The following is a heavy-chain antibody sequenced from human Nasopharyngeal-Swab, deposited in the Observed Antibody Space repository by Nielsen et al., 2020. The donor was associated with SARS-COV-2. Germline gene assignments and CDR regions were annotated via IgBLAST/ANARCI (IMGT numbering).Heavy chain of an antibody. D-gene: IGHD3-16*02. Sequence: ASVKVSCKASGYTFTSYYMHWVRQAPGQGLEWMGIINPSGGSTSYAQKFQGRVTMTRDTSTNTVYMELSSLRSEDTAVYYCARDLGVVTFGGVIVIPGKFDPWGQGTLVTVSS. CDR3: ARDLGVVTFGGVIVIPGKFDP. V-gene: IGHV1-46*01. CDR2: INPSGGST. CDR1: GYTFTSYY. J-gene: IGHJ5*02.